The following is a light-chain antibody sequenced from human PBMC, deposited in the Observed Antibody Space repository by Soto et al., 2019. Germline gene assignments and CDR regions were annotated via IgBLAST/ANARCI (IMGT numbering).Light chain of an antibody. V-gene: IGLV1-40*01. Sequence: QSVLTQPPSVSGAPGQRVTISCTGSSSNIGAGYDVHWYQQLPGTAPKLLIHGNSNRPSGVPDRFSGSKSGTSASLAITGLLAEDEADYYCQSYDSSLSGYVFGSGTKLIVL. CDR1: SSNIGAGYD. CDR3: QSYDSSLSGYV. CDR2: GNS. J-gene: IGLJ1*01.